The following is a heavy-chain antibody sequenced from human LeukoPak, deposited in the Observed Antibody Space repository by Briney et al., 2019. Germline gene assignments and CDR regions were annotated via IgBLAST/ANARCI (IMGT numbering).Heavy chain of an antibody. CDR2: VYTTGNT. CDR3: ARGAPPGLFYYYYYMDV. V-gene: IGHV4-4*07. J-gene: IGHJ6*03. D-gene: IGHD3-10*01. CDR1: GDSLSYSY. Sequence: SETLSLTCNVSGDSLSYSYWSWVRQAGGKGLQWIGRVYTTGNTNYNPSLKSRVSMSIDTSKQEISLKLSSVTAADTAVYYCARGAPPGLFYYYYYMDVWGKGTTVTVSS.